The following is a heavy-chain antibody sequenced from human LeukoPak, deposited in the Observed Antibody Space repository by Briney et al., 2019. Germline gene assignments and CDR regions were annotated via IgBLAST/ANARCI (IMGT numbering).Heavy chain of an antibody. CDR2: IYYSGRP. J-gene: IGHJ4*02. V-gene: IGHV4-59*02. CDR3: ARGRDLGQDY. CDR1: GVSVNSFY. Sequence: SEPLSLTCTVSGVSVNSFYWNWIRQPPGKGLEWIGYIYYSGRPNYNPSLKSRVTMSIDTSKNQFSLKLNSVTAADTAVYFCARGRDLGQDYWGQGTLVTVSS. D-gene: IGHD3-16*01.